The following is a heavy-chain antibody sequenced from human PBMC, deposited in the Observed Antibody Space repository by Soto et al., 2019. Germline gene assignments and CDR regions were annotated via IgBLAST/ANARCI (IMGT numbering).Heavy chain of an antibody. CDR2: ISYDGSNK. Sequence: PGGSLRLSCAASGFTFSCYAMHWVRQAPGKGLEWVAVISYDGSNKYYADSVKGRFTISRDNSKNTLYLQMNSLRAEDTAVYYCARDWEVGSSSEVDYWGQGTLVTVSS. V-gene: IGHV3-30-3*01. D-gene: IGHD6-6*01. CDR3: ARDWEVGSSSEVDY. J-gene: IGHJ4*02. CDR1: GFTFSCYA.